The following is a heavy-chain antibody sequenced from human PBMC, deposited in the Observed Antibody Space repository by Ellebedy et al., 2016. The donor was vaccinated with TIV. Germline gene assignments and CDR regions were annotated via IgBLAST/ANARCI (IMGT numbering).Heavy chain of an antibody. J-gene: IGHJ5*02. CDR3: ARDLTITFEGVLENRFDP. Sequence: MPSETLSLTCTVSGGSISSYYWSWIRQPPGKGLEWIGYIYYSGSTNYNPSLKSRVTISVDTSKNQFSLKLSSVTAADTAMYYCARDLTITFEGVLENRFDPWGQGTLVTVSS. CDR2: IYYSGST. CDR1: GGSISSYY. D-gene: IGHD3-16*02. V-gene: IGHV4-59*01.